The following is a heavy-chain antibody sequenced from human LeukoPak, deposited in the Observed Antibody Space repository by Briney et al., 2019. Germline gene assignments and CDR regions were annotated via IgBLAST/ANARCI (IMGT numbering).Heavy chain of an antibody. CDR2: ISWNSGSI. J-gene: IGHJ5*02. D-gene: IGHD6-19*01. Sequence: GRSLRLSCAASGFTIDDYAMHWVRQAPGKGLEWVSGISWNSGSIGYADSVKGRFTISRDNAKNSLYLQMNSLRAEHMALYYCAKDKSSGWRGSWFDPWGQGTPVTVSS. V-gene: IGHV3-9*03. CDR1: GFTIDDYA. CDR3: AKDKSSGWRGSWFDP.